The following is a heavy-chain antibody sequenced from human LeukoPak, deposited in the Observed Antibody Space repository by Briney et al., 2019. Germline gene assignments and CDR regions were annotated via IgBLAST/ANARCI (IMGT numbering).Heavy chain of an antibody. CDR1: GGSFSGYY. V-gene: IGHV4-34*01. CDR3: ARIAVATAYNWFGP. J-gene: IGHJ5*02. CDR2: INHSGST. D-gene: IGHD5-12*01. Sequence: SETLSLTCAVYGGSFSGYYWSWIRQPPGKGLEWIGEINHSGSTNYNPSLKSRVTISVDTSKNQFSLKLSSVTAADKAVYYCARIAVATAYNWFGPWGQGTLVTVSS.